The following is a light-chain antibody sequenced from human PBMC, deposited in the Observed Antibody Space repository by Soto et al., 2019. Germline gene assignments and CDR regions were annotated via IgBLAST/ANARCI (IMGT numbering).Light chain of an antibody. V-gene: IGKV1-9*01. Sequence: IQLPQSPSSLSASVGDSVTITCRASQGISSFLAWYQQKPGKAPKLLIYAASTLQSGVPSRFSGSGSGTDFTLTISSLQPEEFATYFCQQLNSYPITVGQGTRLEI. CDR2: AAS. J-gene: IGKJ5*01. CDR3: QQLNSYPIT. CDR1: QGISSF.